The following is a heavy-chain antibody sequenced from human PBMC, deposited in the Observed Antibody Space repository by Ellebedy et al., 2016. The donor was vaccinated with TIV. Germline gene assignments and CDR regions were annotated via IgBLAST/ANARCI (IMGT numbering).Heavy chain of an antibody. D-gene: IGHD4-17*01. CDR3: AKYIYGDYDTYFDY. CDR1: GFTFSSYA. Sequence: GESLKISCAASGFTFSSYAMSWVRQAPGKGLEWVSAISGSGGSTYYADSVKGRFTISRDNSKNTLYLQMNSLRAEDTAVYYCAKYIYGDYDTYFDYWGQGTLVTVSS. CDR2: ISGSGGST. V-gene: IGHV3-23*01. J-gene: IGHJ4*02.